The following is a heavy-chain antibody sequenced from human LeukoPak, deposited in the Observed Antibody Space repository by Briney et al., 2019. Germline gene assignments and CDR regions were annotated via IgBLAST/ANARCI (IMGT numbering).Heavy chain of an antibody. V-gene: IGHV4-59*01. D-gene: IGHD6-19*01. J-gene: IGHJ5*02. CDR3: ASLASGPFSSGWTWWFDP. CDR1: GGSISSYY. Sequence: SETLSLTCTVSGGSISSYYWSWIRQPPGKGLEWIGYIYYSGSTHYNPSLKSRVTISVDTSKKQFSLKLRSVTAADTAVYYCASLASGPFSSGWTWWFDPWGQGTLVTVSS. CDR2: IYYSGST.